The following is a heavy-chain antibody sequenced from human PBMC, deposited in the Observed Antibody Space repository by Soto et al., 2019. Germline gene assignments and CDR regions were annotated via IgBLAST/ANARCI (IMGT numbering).Heavy chain of an antibody. CDR3: ARGGEFCSTGSCNSSLGDAFDV. J-gene: IGHJ3*01. Sequence: GASVKVSCKASGYTFSDYYMHWVRQAPGQGLECMGWISPNNGATNYAQKFQDRVTMTRDVSITTAYMELSRLRSDDTAVYYCARGGEFCSTGSCNSSLGDAFDVWGQGTTVTVS. CDR1: GYTFSDYY. V-gene: IGHV1-2*02. D-gene: IGHD2-15*01. CDR2: ISPNNGAT.